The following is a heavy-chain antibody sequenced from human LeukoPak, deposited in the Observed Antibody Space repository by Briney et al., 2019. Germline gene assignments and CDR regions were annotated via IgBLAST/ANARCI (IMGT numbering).Heavy chain of an antibody. V-gene: IGHV1-18*01. D-gene: IGHD3-22*01. CDR2: ISAYDGNT. J-gene: IGHJ4*02. Sequence: ASVKVSCKTSGYTFTSYGISWVRQAPGQGLEWMGWISAYDGNTDYVQKFQGRVIMTKDTITSTVYMELTNLRSDDTAVYYCARVTYYYDSSGYYLGYWGQGTLVTVSS. CDR3: ARVTYYYDSSGYYLGY. CDR1: GYTFTSYG.